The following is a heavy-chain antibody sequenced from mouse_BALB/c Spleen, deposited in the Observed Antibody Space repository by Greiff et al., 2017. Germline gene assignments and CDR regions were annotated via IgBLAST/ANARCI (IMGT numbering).Heavy chain of an antibody. CDR2: IWSGGST. J-gene: IGHJ3*01. D-gene: IGHD2-1*01. V-gene: IGHV2-2*02. CDR3: ARNGYYGNYGGFAY. Sequence: VHLVESGPGLVQPSQSLSITCTVSGFSLTSYGVHWVRQSPGKGLEWLGVIWSGGSTDYNAAFISRLSISKDNSKSQVFFKMNSLQANDTAIYYCARNGYYGNYGGFAYWGQGTLVTVSA. CDR1: GFSLTSYG.